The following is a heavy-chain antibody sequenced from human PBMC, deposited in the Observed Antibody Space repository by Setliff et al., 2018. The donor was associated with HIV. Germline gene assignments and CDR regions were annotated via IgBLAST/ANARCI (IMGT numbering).Heavy chain of an antibody. Sequence: SETLSLTCTLNGVPLSDYYWNWIRQSPGKGLEWIVEVNHNGNINYNPSLKSRVSMSLDTSKNQFSLKLTSVTAADTAVYYCARDRLYYDSSGVGEFDYWGQGTLVTVSS. J-gene: IGHJ4*02. V-gene: IGHV4-34*01. CDR1: GVPLSDYY. CDR2: VNHNGNI. D-gene: IGHD3-22*01. CDR3: ARDRLYYDSSGVGEFDY.